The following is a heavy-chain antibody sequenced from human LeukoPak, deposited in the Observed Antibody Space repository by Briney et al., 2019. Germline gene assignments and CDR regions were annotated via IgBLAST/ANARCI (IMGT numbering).Heavy chain of an antibody. Sequence: PGGSLRLSCADSGFTFSYYAMSWVRQAPGKGLEWVSAISGSGGSTYYADSVKGRFTISRDNSKNTLYLQMNSLRDEDTAVYYCAKSSYYDSSGYYREYYFDFWGQGTLVTVSS. CDR2: ISGSGGST. J-gene: IGHJ4*02. D-gene: IGHD3-22*01. CDR3: AKSSYYDSSGYYREYYFDF. CDR1: GFTFSYYA. V-gene: IGHV3-23*01.